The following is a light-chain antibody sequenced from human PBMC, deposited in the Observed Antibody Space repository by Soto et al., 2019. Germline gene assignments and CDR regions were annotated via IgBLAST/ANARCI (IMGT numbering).Light chain of an antibody. CDR2: NNN. Sequence: QSVLTQPPSVSGTPGQRVTISCSGSSSNIGSKTVNWYQQLPGTAPKLLIYNNNQRPSGVPDRFSDSKSGTSASLAISGLQSEDEADYYCAAWDDSLNGVVFGGGTKLTVL. CDR1: SSNIGSKT. J-gene: IGLJ2*01. CDR3: AAWDDSLNGVV. V-gene: IGLV1-44*01.